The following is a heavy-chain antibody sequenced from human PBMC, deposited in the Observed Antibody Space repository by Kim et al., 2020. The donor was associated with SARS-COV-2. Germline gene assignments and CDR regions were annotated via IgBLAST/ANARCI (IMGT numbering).Heavy chain of an antibody. Sequence: SETLSLTCAVSGGSISSSNWWSWVRQPPGKGLEWIWEIYHSGSTNYNPSLKSRVTISVDKSKNQFSLKLSSVTAADTAVYYCARRVRITIFGVVTYFDYWGQGTLVTVSS. CDR2: IYHSGST. J-gene: IGHJ4*02. CDR3: ARRVRITIFGVVTYFDY. CDR1: GGSISSSNW. D-gene: IGHD3-3*01. V-gene: IGHV4-4*02.